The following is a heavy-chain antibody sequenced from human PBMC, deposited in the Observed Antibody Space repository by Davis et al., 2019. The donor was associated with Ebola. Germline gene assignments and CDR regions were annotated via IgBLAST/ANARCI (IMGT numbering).Heavy chain of an antibody. V-gene: IGHV3-21*01. CDR3: AQEPLGNYGMDV. J-gene: IGHJ6*02. D-gene: IGHD6-13*01. CDR2: ISSSSSYI. CDR1: GFTFSSYG. Sequence: PGGSLRLSCAASGFTFSSYGMHWVRQAPGKGLEWVPSISSSSSYIYYADSVKGRFTISRDNAKNSLYLQMNSLRAEDTAVYYCAQEPLGNYGMDVWGQGTTVTVSS.